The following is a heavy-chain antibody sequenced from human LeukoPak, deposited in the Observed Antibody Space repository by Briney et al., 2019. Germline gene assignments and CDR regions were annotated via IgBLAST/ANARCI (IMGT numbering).Heavy chain of an antibody. V-gene: IGHV5-51*01. CDR1: GYSFTNYW. CDR3: ARLDDRSGYISL. D-gene: IGHD3-22*01. J-gene: IGHJ4*02. CDR2: IYPGDSDT. Sequence: GESLKISCKGSGYSFTNYWIGWVRQMPGKGLEWMGIIYPGDSDTRYSPSFQGQVTISADKSISTAHLQWSSLKASDNAMYYCARLDDRSGYISLWGRGTLVTVAS.